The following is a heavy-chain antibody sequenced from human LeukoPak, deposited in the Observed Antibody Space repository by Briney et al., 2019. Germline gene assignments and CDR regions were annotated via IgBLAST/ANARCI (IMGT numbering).Heavy chain of an antibody. CDR3: ARDPGSPRGYFDL. J-gene: IGHJ2*01. CDR2: IYHSGST. D-gene: IGHD2-15*01. V-gene: IGHV4-30-2*01. Sequence: SETLSLTCTVSGGSISSGDYYWSWIRQPPGKGLEWIGYIYHSGSTYYNPSLKSRVTISVDRSKKQFSLKLSSVTAADTAVYYCARDPGSPRGYFDLWGRGTLVTVSS. CDR1: GGSISSGDYY.